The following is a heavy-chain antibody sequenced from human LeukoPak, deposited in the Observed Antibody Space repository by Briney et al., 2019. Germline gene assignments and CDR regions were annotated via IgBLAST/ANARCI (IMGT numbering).Heavy chain of an antibody. J-gene: IGHJ4*02. CDR2: IYSGGST. D-gene: IGHD6-19*01. CDR3: AREYSSGWYRYYFDY. CDR1: GFTVSSNY. V-gene: IGHV3-66*01. Sequence: PGGSLRLSCAASGFTVSSNYMSWVRQAPGKGLEWVSVIYSGGSTYYADSVKGRFTISRDNSKNTLYLQMNSLRAEDTAVYYCAREYSSGWYRYYFDYWGQGTLVTVSS.